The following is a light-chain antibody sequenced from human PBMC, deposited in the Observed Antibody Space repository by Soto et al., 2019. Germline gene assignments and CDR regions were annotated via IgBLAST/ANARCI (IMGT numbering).Light chain of an antibody. CDR2: GNN. CDR3: QSFDSSLSIYI. V-gene: IGLV1-40*01. Sequence: QSVLTQPPSVSGALGQSVTISCTGTWSNIGAGHDVHWYQQLPGTAPKLLIYGNNNRPSGVPDRFSGSKSGTSASLAITGLQAEDETDYYCQSFDSSLSIYIFGTGTKVTVL. J-gene: IGLJ1*01. CDR1: WSNIGAGHD.